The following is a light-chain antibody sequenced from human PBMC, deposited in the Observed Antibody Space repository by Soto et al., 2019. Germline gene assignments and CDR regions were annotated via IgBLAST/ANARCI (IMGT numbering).Light chain of an antibody. CDR2: ENN. CDR3: GTWDSSLSAYV. Sequence: QSVLTQPPSVSAAPGQKVPISCSGSSSNIGNNYVSWYQQLPGTAPKLLIYENNKRPSGIPDRFSGSKSGTSATLGITGLPTGDEADYYCGTWDSSLSAYVFGTGTKLTVL. CDR1: SSNIGNNY. V-gene: IGLV1-51*02. J-gene: IGLJ1*01.